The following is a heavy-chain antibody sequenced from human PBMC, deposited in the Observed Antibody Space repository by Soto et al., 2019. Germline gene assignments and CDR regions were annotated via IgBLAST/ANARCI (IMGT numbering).Heavy chain of an antibody. J-gene: IGHJ5*02. CDR2: IYYSGST. CDR1: GGSISSYY. CDR3: ARRTDSSSWYHWFDP. Sequence: QVQLQESGPGLVKPSETLSLTCTVSGGSISSYYWSWIRQPPGKGLEWIGYIYYSGSTNYNPSLKCRVTIPVDTSKNQFSRKLSSVTAADTAVYYCARRTDSSSWYHWFDPWGQGTLVTVSS. D-gene: IGHD6-13*01. V-gene: IGHV4-59*01.